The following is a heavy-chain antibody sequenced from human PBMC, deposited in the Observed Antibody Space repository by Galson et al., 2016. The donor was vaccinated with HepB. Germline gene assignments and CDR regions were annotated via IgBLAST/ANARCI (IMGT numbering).Heavy chain of an antibody. V-gene: IGHV3-33*01. J-gene: IGHJ3*01. Sequence: SLRLSCAASGFTFHTYGMHWVRQAPGKGMEWLAVIWYDGSKYYYADSVVGRFTISRDNAKNSVYLQMNSLRDDDTAVYYCARELVRSAFDLWGQGTMVTVSS. D-gene: IGHD2-21*01. CDR3: ARELVRSAFDL. CDR1: GFTFHTYG. CDR2: IWYDGSKY.